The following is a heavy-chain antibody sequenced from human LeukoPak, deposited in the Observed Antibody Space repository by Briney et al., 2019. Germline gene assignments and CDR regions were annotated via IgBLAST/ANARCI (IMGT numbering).Heavy chain of an antibody. J-gene: IGHJ2*01. Sequence: GGSLRLSCAASGFTVSSNYMSWVRQAPGKGLEWVSVTYSGGRTYYADSVKGRFTISRDNSKNTLYLQMNSLRAEDTAVYYCARGPRYGDYGTTPGYFDLWGRGTLVTVSS. V-gene: IGHV3-53*01. CDR3: ARGPRYGDYGTTPGYFDL. CDR2: TYSGGRT. D-gene: IGHD4-17*01. CDR1: GFTVSSNY.